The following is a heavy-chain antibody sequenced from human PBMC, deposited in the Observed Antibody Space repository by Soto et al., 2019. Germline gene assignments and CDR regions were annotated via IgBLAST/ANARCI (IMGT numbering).Heavy chain of an antibody. CDR1: GFTFSSYA. D-gene: IGHD3-22*01. Sequence: RGSLRLSCAASGFTFSSYAMSWVRQAPGKGLEWVSAISGSGGSTYYADSVKGRFTISRDNSKNTLYLQMNSLRAEDTAVYYCAKDSQPDTMIVVVITDFDYWGQGTLVTVSS. V-gene: IGHV3-23*01. CDR2: ISGSGGST. CDR3: AKDSQPDTMIVVVITDFDY. J-gene: IGHJ4*02.